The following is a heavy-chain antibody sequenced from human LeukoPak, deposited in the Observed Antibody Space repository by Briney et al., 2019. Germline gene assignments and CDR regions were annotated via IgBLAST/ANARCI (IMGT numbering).Heavy chain of an antibody. D-gene: IGHD1-26*01. CDR1: GGSISSYY. CDR3: ASHGGSYYYFDF. V-gene: IGHV4-59*08. Sequence: SETLSLTRTVSGGSISSYYCSWIRQPPGKGLEWIGYIYYSGSTNYNPSLQCRVTISGDTSTNQFSLKLSSVTAADTAVYYCASHGGSYYYFDFWGQGTLVTVSS. J-gene: IGHJ4*02. CDR2: IYYSGST.